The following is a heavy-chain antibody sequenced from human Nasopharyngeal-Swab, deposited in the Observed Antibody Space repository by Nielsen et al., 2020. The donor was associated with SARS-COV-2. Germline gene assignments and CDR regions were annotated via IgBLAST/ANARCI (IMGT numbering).Heavy chain of an antibody. D-gene: IGHD1/OR15-1a*01. V-gene: IGHV4-34*01. CDR2: INHSGST. CDR1: GGSFSGYY. J-gene: IGHJ5*02. CDR3: ASQPGTANNGANWFDP. Sequence: GSLRLSCAVYGGSFSGYYWSWIRQPPGKGLEWIGEINHSGSTNYNPSLKSRVTISVDPSKNQFSLKLSSVTAADTAVYYCASQPGTANNGANWFDPWGQGTLVTVSS.